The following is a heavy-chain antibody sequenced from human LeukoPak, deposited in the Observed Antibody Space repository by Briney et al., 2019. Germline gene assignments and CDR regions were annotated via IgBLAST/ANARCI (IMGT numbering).Heavy chain of an antibody. Sequence: GRSLRLSCAASGFTFSSFGMHWVRQAPGQGLEWVAVISFDGSNQYYADSVKGRFTIYRDNFKNTVYLQMNSLRAEETAVYYCAKSHPPTVTTEEGEYLQHWGQGTLVTVS. CDR2: ISFDGSNQ. CDR3: AKSHPPTVTTEEGEYLQH. J-gene: IGHJ1*01. D-gene: IGHD4-17*01. CDR1: GFTFSSFG. V-gene: IGHV3-30*18.